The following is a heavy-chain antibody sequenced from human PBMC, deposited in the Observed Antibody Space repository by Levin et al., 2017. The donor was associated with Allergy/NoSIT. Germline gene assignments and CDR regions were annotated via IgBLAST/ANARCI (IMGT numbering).Heavy chain of an antibody. Sequence: SETLSLTCTVSGGSISSGDYYWSWIRQPPGKGLEWIGYIYYSGSTYYNPSLKSRVTISVDTSKNQFSLKLSSVTAADTAVYYCARDLVAATPVGENWFDPWGQGTLVTVSS. CDR2: IYYSGST. CDR3: ARDLVAATPVGENWFDP. J-gene: IGHJ5*02. D-gene: IGHD2-15*01. V-gene: IGHV4-30-4*01. CDR1: GGSISSGDYY.